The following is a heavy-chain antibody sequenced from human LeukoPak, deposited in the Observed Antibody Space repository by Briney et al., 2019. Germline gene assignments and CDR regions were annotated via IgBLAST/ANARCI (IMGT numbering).Heavy chain of an antibody. CDR2: FYYSGRT. V-gene: IGHV4-61*01. CDR1: GGSVSSGSYY. Sequence: PSETLSLTCTVSGGSVSSGSYYWSWIRQPPGKGLEWIGYFYYSGRTNYDPSLMSRVTISLDTSKNQFSLKLSSVTAADTAVYYCARGAMATTPFFDYWGQGTLVTVSS. D-gene: IGHD5-24*01. J-gene: IGHJ4*02. CDR3: ARGAMATTPFFDY.